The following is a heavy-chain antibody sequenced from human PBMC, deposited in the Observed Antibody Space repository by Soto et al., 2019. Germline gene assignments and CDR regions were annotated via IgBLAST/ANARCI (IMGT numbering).Heavy chain of an antibody. V-gene: IGHV1-18*01. CDR2: ISANNGNT. D-gene: IGHD1-1*01. CDR1: GYTFTSYG. CDR3: ARGRYGDY. Sequence: QVHLVQSGAEVKKPGASVKVSCKGSGYTFTSYGITWVRQAPGQGLEWMGWISANNGNTNYAQKLQGRVTVTRDTSTSTAYMELRSLRSDDPAVDYWARGRYGDYWGQGALVTVSS. J-gene: IGHJ4*02.